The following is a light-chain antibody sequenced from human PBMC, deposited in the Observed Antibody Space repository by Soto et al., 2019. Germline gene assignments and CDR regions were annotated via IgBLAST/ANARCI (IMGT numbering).Light chain of an antibody. CDR2: GAS. V-gene: IGKV3-20*01. CDR1: QSVSSSY. J-gene: IGKJ2*01. Sequence: EIVLTQSPGTLSLSPGERATLSCRASQSVSSSYLAWYQQKPGQAPRLLIYGASNRATGIPDRFSGSGSGTDFPLTIRRLEPEDFAVYYCQQYGSSPPYTFGQGTKLESK. CDR3: QQYGSSPPYT.